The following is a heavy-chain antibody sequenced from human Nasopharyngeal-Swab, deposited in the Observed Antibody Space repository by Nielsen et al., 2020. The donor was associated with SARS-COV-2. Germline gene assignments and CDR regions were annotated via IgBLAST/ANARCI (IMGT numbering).Heavy chain of an antibody. D-gene: IGHD3-3*01. Sequence: WIRQPPGKGLEWVAFIRYDGSNKYYADSVKGRFTISRDNSKNTLYVQMNSLRVEDTAVYYCARDGLDYDFWSAYFMDVWGQGTTVTVSS. V-gene: IGHV3-30*02. CDR3: ARDGLDYDFWSAYFMDV. J-gene: IGHJ6*02. CDR2: IRYDGSNK.